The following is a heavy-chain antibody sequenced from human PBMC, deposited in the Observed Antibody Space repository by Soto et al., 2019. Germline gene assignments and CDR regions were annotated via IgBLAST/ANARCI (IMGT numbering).Heavy chain of an antibody. CDR2: IYHSGST. V-gene: IGHV4-34*01. Sequence: ETLSLTCAVYGGSFSGYYWSWIRQPPGKGLEWIGYIYHSGSTYYNPSLKSRVTISVDRSKNQFSLKLSSVTAADTAVYYCARGMTTVTTIDYWGQGTLVTVSS. J-gene: IGHJ4*02. CDR3: ARGMTTVTTIDY. D-gene: IGHD4-4*01. CDR1: GGSFSGYY.